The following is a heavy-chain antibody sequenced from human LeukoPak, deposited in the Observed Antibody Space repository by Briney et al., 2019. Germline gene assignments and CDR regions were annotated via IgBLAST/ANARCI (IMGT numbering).Heavy chain of an antibody. V-gene: IGHV4-34*01. D-gene: IGHD3-3*01. CDR1: GGSFSGYY. CDR2: INHSGST. CDR3: ARGHGITIFGVASRSYYMDV. Sequence: KSSETLSLTCAVYGGSFSGYYWSWIRQPPGKGLEWIGEINHSGSTNYNPSLKSRVTISVDTSKNQFSLKLSSVTAADTAVYYCARGHGITIFGVASRSYYMDVWGKGTTVTVSS. J-gene: IGHJ6*03.